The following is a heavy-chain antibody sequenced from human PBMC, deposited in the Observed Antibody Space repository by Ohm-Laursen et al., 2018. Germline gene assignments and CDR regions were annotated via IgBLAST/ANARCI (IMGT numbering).Heavy chain of an antibody. Sequence: SLRLSCAASGFTFSSYGMHWVRQAPGKGLEWVAVIWYDGDNKYYADSVKGRFTISRDNSKNALYLQMNSLRAEDTAVYYCARAGHVEMATLGAFDIWGQGTMVTVSS. D-gene: IGHD5-24*01. CDR1: GFTFSSYG. CDR2: IWYDGDNK. J-gene: IGHJ3*02. V-gene: IGHV3-33*01. CDR3: ARAGHVEMATLGAFDI.